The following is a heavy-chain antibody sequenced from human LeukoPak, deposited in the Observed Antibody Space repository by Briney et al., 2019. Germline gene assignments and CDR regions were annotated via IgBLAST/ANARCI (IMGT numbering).Heavy chain of an antibody. J-gene: IGHJ5*02. V-gene: IGHV1-69*01. D-gene: IGHD1-26*01. CDR3: ARDGNSGSHYGRGNWFDP. CDR2: IIPIFGTA. Sequence: SVKVSCKASGGTFSSYAISWVRQAPGQGLEWMGGIIPIFGTANYAQKFQGRVTITADESTSTAYMELSSLRSEDTAVYYCARDGNSGSHYGRGNWFDPWGQGTLVTVSS. CDR1: GGTFSSYA.